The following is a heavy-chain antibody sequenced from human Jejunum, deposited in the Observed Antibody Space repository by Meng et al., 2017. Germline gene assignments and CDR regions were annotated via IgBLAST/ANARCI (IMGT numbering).Heavy chain of an antibody. CDR1: GYTFTNHA. D-gene: IGHD2-15*01. Sequence: QLGQSASVWKEPGASVKVSCKASGYTFTNHAMHWVRQAPGQGLEWMGWINTDTRNPTYAQGFTGRFVFSLDTSVSTAYLHISSLKAEDTALYYCSRGRGCCTCGSCSLADWGPGTLVTVSS. V-gene: IGHV7-4-1*02. CDR3: SRGRGCCTCGSCSLAD. J-gene: IGHJ4*02. CDR2: INTDTRNP.